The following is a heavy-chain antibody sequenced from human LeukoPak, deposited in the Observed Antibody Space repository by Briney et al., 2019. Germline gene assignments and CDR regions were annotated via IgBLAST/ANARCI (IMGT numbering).Heavy chain of an antibody. CDR3: SRDRGGGYGDYVGGFDI. D-gene: IGHD4-17*01. CDR1: GYTFTSYA. CDR2: INAGNGNT. V-gene: IGHV1-3*01. J-gene: IGHJ3*02. Sequence: GASVKVSCKASGYTFTSYAMHWVRQAPGQRLEWMGWINAGNGNTKYSQKFQGRVTITRDTSASTAYMGLSSLRSEDTAVYYWSRDRGGGYGDYVGGFDIWGQGTMVPGSS.